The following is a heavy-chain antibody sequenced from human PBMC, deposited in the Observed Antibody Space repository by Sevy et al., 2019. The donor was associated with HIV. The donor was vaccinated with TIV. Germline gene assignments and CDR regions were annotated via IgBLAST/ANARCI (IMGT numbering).Heavy chain of an antibody. J-gene: IGHJ4*02. D-gene: IGHD1-7*01. CDR3: AAGRNWNYIVDY. Sequence: ASVKVSCRASGGTFSSYAISWVRQAPGQGLEWMGGIIPIYATTIYAQSFQARLTITADDSTDIVYMELTSLRSEDTAVYYCAAGRNWNYIVDYWGRGTLVTVSS. CDR2: IIPIYATT. V-gene: IGHV1-69*13. CDR1: GGTFSSYA.